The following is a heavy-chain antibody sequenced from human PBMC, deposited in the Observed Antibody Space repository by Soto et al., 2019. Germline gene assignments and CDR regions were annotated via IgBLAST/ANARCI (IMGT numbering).Heavy chain of an antibody. CDR2: IYYSGST. CDR1: GGSISRYY. J-gene: IGHJ4*02. D-gene: IGHD3-3*01. CDR3: ARVYRFLEWPCFDY. V-gene: IGHV4-59*01. Sequence: PSETLSLTCTVSGGSISRYYWSWIRQPPGKGLEWIGYIYYSGSTNYNPSLKSRVTISVDTSKNQFSLKLGSVTAADTAVYYCARVYRFLEWPCFDYWRQGTLVTVSS.